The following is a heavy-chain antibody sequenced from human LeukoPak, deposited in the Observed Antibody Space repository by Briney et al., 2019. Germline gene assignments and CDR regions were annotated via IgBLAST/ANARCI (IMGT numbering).Heavy chain of an antibody. J-gene: IGHJ4*02. CDR3: ARGDSSGWISRF. CDR1: GGSISSGSYY. CDR2: IYTSGST. V-gene: IGHV4-61*02. D-gene: IGHD6-19*01. Sequence: SQTLSLTCTVSGGSISSGSYYWSWIRQPAGKGLEWIGRIYTSGSTNYNPSLKSRVTISVDTSKNQFSLKLGSVTAADTAVYYCARGDSSGWISRFWGQGTLVTVSS.